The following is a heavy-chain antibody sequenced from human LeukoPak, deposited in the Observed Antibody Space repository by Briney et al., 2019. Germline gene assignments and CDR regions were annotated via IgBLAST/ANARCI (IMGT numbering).Heavy chain of an antibody. CDR1: GYSLTELS. D-gene: IGHD3-22*01. J-gene: IGHJ3*02. V-gene: IGHV1-24*01. CDR2: FDPEYQKT. Sequence: GASVKVSCKLSGYSLTELSIHWVRQAPGKGLEWMGGFDPEYQKTIYAERFQDRVTLTEDTSTDTAYMELSSLRSDDTAVYYCATGGPMIAVVITSRPFDIWGQGTMVTVSS. CDR3: ATGGPMIAVVITSRPFDI.